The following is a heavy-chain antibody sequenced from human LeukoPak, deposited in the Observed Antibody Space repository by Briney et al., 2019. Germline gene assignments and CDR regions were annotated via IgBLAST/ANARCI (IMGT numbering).Heavy chain of an antibody. CDR1: VYTFTGYY. CDR2: INPNSGGT. V-gene: IGHV1-2*02. D-gene: IGHD6-13*01. CDR3: AAHLEQQLRFDY. Sequence: ASVKVSCKASVYTFTGYYMHWVRQAPGQGLEWRGWINPNSGGTNYAQKFQGRVTMTRDTSISTAYMELSRLRSDDTAVYYCAAHLEQQLRFDYWGQGTLVTVSS. J-gene: IGHJ4*02.